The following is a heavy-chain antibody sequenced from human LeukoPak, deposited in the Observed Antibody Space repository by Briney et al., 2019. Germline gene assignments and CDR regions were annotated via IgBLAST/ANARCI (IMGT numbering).Heavy chain of an antibody. V-gene: IGHV3-23*01. D-gene: IGHD3-22*01. CDR2: ISHSGGTT. CDR3: AKASRSSGYYSDC. CDR1: GFTFRSYA. J-gene: IGHJ4*02. Sequence: GGSLRLSCAASGFTFRSYAMSWVRQAPGKGLEWVSSISHSGGTTYYADSVKGRFTISRDNSKNTVYLQMNSLRAEDTAVYYCAKASRSSGYYSDCWGQGTLVTVSS.